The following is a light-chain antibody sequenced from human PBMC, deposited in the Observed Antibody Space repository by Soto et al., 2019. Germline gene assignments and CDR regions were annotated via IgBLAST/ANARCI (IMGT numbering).Light chain of an antibody. CDR2: GAS. J-gene: IGKJ1*01. CDR1: QSVSSSY. CDR3: QQYNSYPWT. V-gene: IGKV3-20*01. Sequence: EIVLTQSPGTLSLSPGERATLSCRASQSVSSSYLAWYQRKPGQAPRLLISGASGRATGVPDRFSGSGSGTEFTLTISSLQPDDFATYYCQQYNSYPWTFGQGTKVDIK.